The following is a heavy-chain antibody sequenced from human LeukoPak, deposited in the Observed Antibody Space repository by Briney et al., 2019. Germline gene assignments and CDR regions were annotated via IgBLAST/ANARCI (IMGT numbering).Heavy chain of an antibody. Sequence: ASVKVSCKASGYTFTCYYMHWVRQAPGQGLEWMGWINPNSGGTNYAQKFQGRVTMTRDTSISTAYMELSRLRSDDTAVYYCARGRCSSTSCLNWFDPWGQGTLVTVSS. CDR2: INPNSGGT. D-gene: IGHD2-2*01. CDR1: GYTFTCYY. J-gene: IGHJ5*02. V-gene: IGHV1-2*02. CDR3: ARGRCSSTSCLNWFDP.